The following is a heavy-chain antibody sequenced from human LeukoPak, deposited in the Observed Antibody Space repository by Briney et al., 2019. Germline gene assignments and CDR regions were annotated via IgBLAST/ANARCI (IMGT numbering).Heavy chain of an antibody. J-gene: IGHJ4*02. CDR1: GFTFGVYA. V-gene: IGHV3-49*03. CDR2: IRSKAYGGTT. Sequence: QPGRSLRLSCTASGFTFGVYAMSWFRQAPGKGLEWVGFIRSKAYGGTTEYAASVKGRFTISRDDSKSIAYLQMNSLKTEDTALYYCTRDDYVWGSYSPDYWGQGTLVTVSS. D-gene: IGHD3-16*01. CDR3: TRDDYVWGSYSPDY.